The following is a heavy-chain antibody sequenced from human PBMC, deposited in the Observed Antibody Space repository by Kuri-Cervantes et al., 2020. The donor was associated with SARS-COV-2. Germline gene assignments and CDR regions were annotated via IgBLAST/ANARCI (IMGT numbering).Heavy chain of an antibody. CDR3: ARGIAARRGYYYYGMDV. Sequence: GESLKISCAASGFTFGSYGVHWVRQAPGKGLEWVAVIWYDGSNKYYADSVKGRFTISRDNSENTLYLQMNSLRAEDTAVYYCARGIAARRGYYYYGMDVWGQGTTVTRLL. D-gene: IGHD6-6*01. J-gene: IGHJ6*02. V-gene: IGHV3-33*01. CDR1: GFTFGSYG. CDR2: IWYDGSNK.